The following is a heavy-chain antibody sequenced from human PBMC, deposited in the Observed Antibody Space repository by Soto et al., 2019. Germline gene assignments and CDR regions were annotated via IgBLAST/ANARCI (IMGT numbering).Heavy chain of an antibody. J-gene: IGHJ4*02. CDR1: GFTFSSYA. CDR3: ARESKWIQLWPGPFQFDY. V-gene: IGHV3-30-3*01. CDR2: ISYDGSNK. Sequence: PGGSLRLSCAASGFTFSSYAMHWVRQAPGKGLEWVAVISYDGSNKYYADSVKGRFTISRDNSKNTLYLQMNSLRAEDTAVYYCARESKWIQLWPGPFQFDYWGQGTLVTVSS. D-gene: IGHD5-18*01.